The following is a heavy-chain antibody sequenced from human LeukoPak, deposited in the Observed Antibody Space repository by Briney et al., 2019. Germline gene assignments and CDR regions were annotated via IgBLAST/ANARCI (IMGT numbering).Heavy chain of an antibody. J-gene: IGHJ4*02. D-gene: IGHD3-22*01. Sequence: GGSLRLSCVVSGFRFSDYYMSWIRQTPGKGLEFISYISGSSDAIYYTDSVKGRFTISRDNAKNSLYLQLDSLSAEDTAVYYCANLYDSTGFCFDYWGQGALVTVSS. CDR1: GFRFSDYY. V-gene: IGHV3-11*01. CDR2: ISGSSDAI. CDR3: ANLYDSTGFCFDY.